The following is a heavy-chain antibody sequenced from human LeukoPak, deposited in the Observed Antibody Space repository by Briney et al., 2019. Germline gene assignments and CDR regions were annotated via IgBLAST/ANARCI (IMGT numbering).Heavy chain of an antibody. CDR2: ISSSSYI. J-gene: IGHJ6*03. D-gene: IGHD6-19*01. CDR3: VIDGSSGWYRGYYYYMDV. V-gene: IGHV3-21*04. CDR1: GFTFSSYS. Sequence: GGSLRLSCAASGFTFSSYSMNWVRQAPGKGLEWVSSISSSSYIYYADSVKGRFTISRDNAKNLLYPQMNSLRAGDRGGHCCVIDGSSGWYRGYYYYMDVWGKGTTVTVSS.